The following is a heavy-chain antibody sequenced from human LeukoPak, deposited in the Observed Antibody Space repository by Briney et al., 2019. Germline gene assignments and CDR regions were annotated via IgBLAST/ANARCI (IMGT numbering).Heavy chain of an antibody. CDR1: GYTFTDYY. D-gene: IGHD3-22*01. V-gene: IGHV1-2*02. J-gene: IGHJ3*02. Sequence: ASVKVSCKASGYTFTDYYIHWVRQAPGQGLEWMGWINPNRGGTNYAQKFQGRVTMTRDTSISTAYMELSRLRSDDTAVYYCARTSEYYYDSSGYYAFDIWGQGTMVTVSS. CDR2: INPNRGGT. CDR3: ARTSEYYYDSSGYYAFDI.